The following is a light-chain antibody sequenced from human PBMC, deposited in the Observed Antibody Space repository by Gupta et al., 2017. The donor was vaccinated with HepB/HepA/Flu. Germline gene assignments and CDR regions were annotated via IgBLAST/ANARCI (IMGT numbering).Light chain of an antibody. CDR2: DVS. CDR3: SSYTSSSTLV. Sequence: SALTQPASVSGSPGPSITISCTGTSSDVGGYNYVSWYQQHPGKAPKLMIYDVSKRPSGVANRFSGSKSGNTASLTISGLQEEDEADYYCSSYTSSSTLVFGGGTKLTVL. CDR1: SSDVGGYNY. V-gene: IGLV2-14*03. J-gene: IGLJ2*01.